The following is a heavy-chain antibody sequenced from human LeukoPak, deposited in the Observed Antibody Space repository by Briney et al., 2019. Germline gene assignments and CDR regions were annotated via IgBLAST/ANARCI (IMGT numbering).Heavy chain of an antibody. CDR1: GGSIRSPNHY. J-gene: IGHJ4*02. CDR2: IFYSGTE. V-gene: IGHV4-30-4*01. CDR3: ARASRADLYGSGTFDS. Sequence: SETLSLTCTVSGGSIRSPNHYWSWIRQPPGKGLEWIGYIFYSGTEHHNPSLRRRFSLSVDTSQNQFSLSLYSVTATDTAVYFCARASRADLYGSGTFDSWGQGTLV. D-gene: IGHD3-10*01.